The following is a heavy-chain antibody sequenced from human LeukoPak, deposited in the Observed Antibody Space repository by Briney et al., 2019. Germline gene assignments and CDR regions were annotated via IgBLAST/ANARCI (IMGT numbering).Heavy chain of an antibody. CDR2: IYYSGST. V-gene: IGHV4-59*11. CDR1: GGSISSHY. CDR3: ARHDILTGYYSSDWFDP. Sequence: SETLSLTCTVSGGSISSHYWSWIRQPPGKGLEWIGYIYYSGSTNYNPSLKSRVTISVDTSKNQFSLKLSSVIAADTAVYYCARHDILTGYYSSDWFDPWGQGTLVTVSS. D-gene: IGHD3-9*01. J-gene: IGHJ5*02.